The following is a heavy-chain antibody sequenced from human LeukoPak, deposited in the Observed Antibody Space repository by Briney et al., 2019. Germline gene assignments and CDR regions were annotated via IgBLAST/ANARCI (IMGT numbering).Heavy chain of an antibody. D-gene: IGHD2-2*01. CDR2: MNQDGSKK. J-gene: IGHJ3*02. Sequence: GGSLRLSCAASGFTLSDYWLSWVRQAPGKGLEWVANMNQDGSKKHYVGSVKGRFTISRDSAKNTLYLQMNSLRAEDTAVYYCAKDGNQLLFGGLGAFDIWGQGTMVTVSS. CDR1: GFTLSDYW. V-gene: IGHV3-7*01. CDR3: AKDGNQLLFGGLGAFDI.